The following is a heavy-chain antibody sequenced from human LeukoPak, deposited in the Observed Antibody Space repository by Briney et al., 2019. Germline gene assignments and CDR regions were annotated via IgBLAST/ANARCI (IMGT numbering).Heavy chain of an antibody. J-gene: IGHJ4*02. CDR2: ISAYNGNT. D-gene: IGHD3-3*01. CDR1: GYTFTSYG. V-gene: IGHV1-18*01. Sequence: GASVKVSCKASGYTFTSYGISWVRQAPGQGLEWMGWISAYNGNTNYAQKPQGRVTMTTDTSTSTAYMELRSLRSDDTAVYYCARGLWSGYSLYYFDYWGQGTLVTVSS. CDR3: ARGLWSGYSLYYFDY.